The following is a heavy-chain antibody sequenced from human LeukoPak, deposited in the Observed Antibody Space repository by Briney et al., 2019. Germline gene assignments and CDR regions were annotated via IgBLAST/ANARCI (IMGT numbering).Heavy chain of an antibody. Sequence: GGSLRLSCAASGFTFSSYAMSWVRQAPGKGLEWVSAIRDSGSSTHYADSVKGRFTTSRDNSKNTLFLQMNILRAEDTAIYYCAKYGPQDSGSSHFDYWGQGALVTVSS. J-gene: IGHJ4*02. D-gene: IGHD1-26*01. CDR2: IRDSGSST. V-gene: IGHV3-23*01. CDR1: GFTFSSYA. CDR3: AKYGPQDSGSSHFDY.